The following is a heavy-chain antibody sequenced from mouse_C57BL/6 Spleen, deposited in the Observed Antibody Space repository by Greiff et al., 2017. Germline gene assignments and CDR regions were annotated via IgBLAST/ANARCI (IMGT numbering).Heavy chain of an antibody. CDR1: GYAFTNYF. CDR3: AGEEDYYGSSYSWLAY. V-gene: IGHV1-54*01. Sequence: QVQLKESGAELVRPGTSVKVSCKASGYAFTNYFIEWVKQRPGQGLEWIGVINPGSGGTNYNEKFKGKATLTADKSSSTAYLQLSSLTSEDSAVYFCAGEEDYYGSSYSWLAYWGQGTLVTVSA. D-gene: IGHD1-1*01. J-gene: IGHJ3*01. CDR2: INPGSGGT.